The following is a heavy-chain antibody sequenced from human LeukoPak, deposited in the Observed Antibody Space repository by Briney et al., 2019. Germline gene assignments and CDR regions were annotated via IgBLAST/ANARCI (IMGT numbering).Heavy chain of an antibody. J-gene: IGHJ4*02. CDR3: ARGYCYNTNCYCDY. Sequence: GGSLRLSCAASGFTVSSNYMNWVRQGPGKGLEWVSVIYSGGNTYYADSVKGRFTISRDNSKNTLYLQMNSLRAEDTAVYYCARGYCYNTNCYCDYWGQGTLVTLSS. D-gene: IGHD2-2*01. CDR2: IYSGGNT. V-gene: IGHV3-53*01. CDR1: GFTVSSNY.